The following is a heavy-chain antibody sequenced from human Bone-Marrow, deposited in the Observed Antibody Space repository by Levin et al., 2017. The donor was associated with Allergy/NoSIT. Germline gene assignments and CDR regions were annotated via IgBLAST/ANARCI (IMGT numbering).Heavy chain of an antibody. D-gene: IGHD3-9*01. V-gene: IGHV4-61*01. Sequence: SQTLSLPCTVSGGSVSSGSYYWSWIRQPPGKGLEWIGYIYYSGSTNYNPSLKSRVTISVDTSKNQFSLKLSSVTAADTAVYYCARGFYHYDILTAHYYYYGMDVWGQGTTVTVSS. CDR1: GGSVSSGSYY. CDR3: ARGFYHYDILTAHYYYYGMDV. CDR2: IYYSGST. J-gene: IGHJ6*02.